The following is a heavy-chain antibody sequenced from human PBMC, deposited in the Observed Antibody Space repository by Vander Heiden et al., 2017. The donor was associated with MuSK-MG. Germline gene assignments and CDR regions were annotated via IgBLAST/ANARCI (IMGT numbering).Heavy chain of an antibody. D-gene: IGHD2-2*01. Sequence: VKVSCKASGGTFSSYAISWVRQRPPIFGTANYAQKFQGRVTITADESTSTAYMELSSLRSEDTAVYYCARDCCSSTSCYFAFDIWGQGTMVTVSS. CDR1: GGTFSSYA. J-gene: IGHJ3*02. CDR3: ARDCCSSTSCYFAFDI. CDR2: PIFGTA. V-gene: IGHV1-69*01.